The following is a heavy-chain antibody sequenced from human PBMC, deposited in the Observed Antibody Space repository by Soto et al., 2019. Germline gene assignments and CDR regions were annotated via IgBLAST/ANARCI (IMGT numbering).Heavy chain of an antibody. D-gene: IGHD2-8*01. J-gene: IGHJ4*02. V-gene: IGHV3-23*01. CDR3: VLRYCSNGICYFFPY. CDR1: GISFTSHA. Sequence: PGGCLRLSCAASGISFTSHAMSWVRQAPGKGLEWVSEISGSGDSSYYADSVKGRFTISRDNSKNTLFLQMNSLRAEDTAVYYCVLRYCSNGICYFFPYCGRGTLVTLSS. CDR2: ISGSGDSS.